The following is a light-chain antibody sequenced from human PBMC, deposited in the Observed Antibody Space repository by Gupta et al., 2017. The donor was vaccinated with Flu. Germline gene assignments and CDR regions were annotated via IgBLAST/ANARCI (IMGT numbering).Light chain of an antibody. CDR1: NSDVGAYTY. CDR3: SSYAGANTWV. CDR2: DVY. Sequence: SALTQPRSVSGSPGQSVTISCTGTNSDVGAYTYVSWYQQHTGKAPKLILYDVYKRPSGVPDRFSASKSGRTASLNISGRQEEEEADYHCSSYAGANTWVFGGGTKLTVL. J-gene: IGLJ3*02. V-gene: IGLV2-11*01.